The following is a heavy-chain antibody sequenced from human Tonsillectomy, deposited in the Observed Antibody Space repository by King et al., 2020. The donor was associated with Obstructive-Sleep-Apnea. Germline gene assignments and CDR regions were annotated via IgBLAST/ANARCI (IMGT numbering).Heavy chain of an antibody. Sequence: VQLVESGGGLVQPGGSLRLSCAASVFTFSNYSMNWVRQAPGKGLEWVSYISSCTKSIVYADSVKGRFTISRDNAKNSLFVQMNSLRAEDTAMYYCARYCSSTSCYGNYYYGMDVWGRGTTVTVSS. CDR2: ISSCTKSI. V-gene: IGHV3-48*01. J-gene: IGHJ6*02. CDR3: ARYCSSTSCYGNYYYGMDV. D-gene: IGHD2-2*01. CDR1: VFTFSNYS.